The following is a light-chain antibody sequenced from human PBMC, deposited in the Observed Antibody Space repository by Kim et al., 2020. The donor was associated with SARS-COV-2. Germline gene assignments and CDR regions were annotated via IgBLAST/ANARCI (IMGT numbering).Light chain of an antibody. CDR3: QQSYNFPRT. CDR1: QSVSGW. V-gene: IGKV1-39*01. Sequence: DIQMTQSPPSLSASVGDRVTITCRASQSVSGWLNWYQQRPGKAPHLLIYRTSTLQTGVPPRFSGSASGTDFTLTINTLQPEDFATYYCQQSYNFPRTFGQGTKVDIE. J-gene: IGKJ1*01. CDR2: RTS.